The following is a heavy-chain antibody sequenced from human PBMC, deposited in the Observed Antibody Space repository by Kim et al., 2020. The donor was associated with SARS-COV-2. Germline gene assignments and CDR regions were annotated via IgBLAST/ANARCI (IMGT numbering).Heavy chain of an antibody. Sequence: SRVTISEATSKNQFSLKLSSVTAADTAVYYCARHPLRDYYDGSGYFTFDLWGRGTLVTVSS. D-gene: IGHD3-22*01. V-gene: IGHV4-39*01. J-gene: IGHJ2*01. CDR3: ARHPLRDYYDGSGYFTFDL.